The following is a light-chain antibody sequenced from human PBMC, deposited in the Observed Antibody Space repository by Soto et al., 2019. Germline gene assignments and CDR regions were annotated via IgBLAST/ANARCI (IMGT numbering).Light chain of an antibody. Sequence: DIVMTQSPGTLSLSPGERATLSCRASQSISSNYLAWYQQKPGQSPRLLIYGASSRATGVPDRVSGRGSGTDFTLTISRLEPEDFAVYFCQQYGTSPRTFGQGTKVEIK. CDR3: QQYGTSPRT. CDR2: GAS. J-gene: IGKJ1*01. V-gene: IGKV3-20*01. CDR1: QSISSNY.